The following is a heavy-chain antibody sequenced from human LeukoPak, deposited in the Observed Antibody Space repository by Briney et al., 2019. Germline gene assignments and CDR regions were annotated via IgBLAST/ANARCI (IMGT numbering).Heavy chain of an antibody. V-gene: IGHV1-2*02. Sequence: ASVKVSCKASGYTFTGYYMHWVRQDPRQGLEWMGWINPNSGGTNYAQKFQGRVTMTRDTSISTAYMELSRLRSDDTAVYYCARVGQQLVGVGWFDPWGQGTLVTVSS. CDR1: GYTFTGYY. D-gene: IGHD6-6*01. CDR3: ARVGQQLVGVGWFDP. CDR2: INPNSGGT. J-gene: IGHJ5*02.